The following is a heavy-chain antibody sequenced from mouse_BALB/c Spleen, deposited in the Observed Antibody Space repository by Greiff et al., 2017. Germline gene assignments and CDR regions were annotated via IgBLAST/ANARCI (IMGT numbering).Heavy chain of an antibody. J-gene: IGHJ4*01. V-gene: IGHV5-6*02. D-gene: IGHD2-10*02. CDR2: ISSGGSYT. CDR1: GFTFSSYG. Sequence: DVKLQESGGDLVKPGGSLKLSCAASGFTFSSYGMSWVRQTPDKRLEWVATISSGGSYTYYPDSVKGRFTISRDNAKNTLYLQMSSLKSEDTAMYYCARHPLYGNYDAMDYWGQGTSVTVSS. CDR3: ARHPLYGNYDAMDY.